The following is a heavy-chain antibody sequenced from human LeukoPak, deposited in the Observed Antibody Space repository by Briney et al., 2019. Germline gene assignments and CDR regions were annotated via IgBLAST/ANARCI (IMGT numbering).Heavy chain of an antibody. J-gene: IGHJ6*02. CDR1: GYTFTSYG. Sequence: SVKVSCKASGYTFTSYGISWVRQAPGQGLEWMGGIIPIFGTANYAQKFQGRVTITADKSTSTAYMELSSLRSEDTAVYYCARDSRIVGALGVWGQGTTVTVSS. CDR3: ARDSRIVGALGV. D-gene: IGHD1-26*01. V-gene: IGHV1-69*06. CDR2: IIPIFGTA.